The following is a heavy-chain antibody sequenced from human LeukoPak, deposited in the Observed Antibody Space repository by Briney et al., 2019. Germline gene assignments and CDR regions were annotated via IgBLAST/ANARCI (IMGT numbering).Heavy chain of an antibody. Sequence: GRSLRLSCAASGFTFSSYAMHWVRQAPGKGLEWVSSISSSSSYIYYADSVKGRFTISRDNAKNSLYLQMNSLRAEDTAVYYCARAEYSSGWYYFDYWGQGTLVTVSS. J-gene: IGHJ4*02. V-gene: IGHV3-21*01. CDR3: ARAEYSSGWYYFDY. D-gene: IGHD6-19*01. CDR1: GFTFSSYA. CDR2: ISSSSSYI.